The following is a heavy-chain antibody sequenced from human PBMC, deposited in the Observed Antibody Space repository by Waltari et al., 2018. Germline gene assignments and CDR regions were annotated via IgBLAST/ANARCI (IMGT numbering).Heavy chain of an antibody. CDR1: GFTFSSSW. CDR2: INSDGSST. Sequence: EVQLVESGGGLVQPGGSLRLSCAASGFTFSSSWMHWVRQAPGKGLVWVSRINSDGSSTSYADSVKGRFTISRDNAKNTLYLQMNSLRAEDTAVYYCARDIRGPVGQRPPWYFDLWGRGTLVTVSS. V-gene: IGHV3-74*01. J-gene: IGHJ2*01. CDR3: ARDIRGPVGQRPPWYFDL. D-gene: IGHD3-10*01.